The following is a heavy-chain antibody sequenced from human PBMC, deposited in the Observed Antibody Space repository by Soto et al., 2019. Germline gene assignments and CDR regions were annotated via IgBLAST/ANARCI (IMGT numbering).Heavy chain of an antibody. D-gene: IGHD2-15*01. V-gene: IGHV1-2*04. CDR2: INPNSGGT. CDR1: GYTFTGYY. Sequence: ASVKVSCKASGYTFTGYYMHWVRQAPGQGLEWMGWINPNSGGTNYAQKFQGWVTMTRDTSISTAYMELSRLRSDDTAVYYCAREQTDCSGGSCYFPGFDPWGQGTLVTVSS. J-gene: IGHJ5*02. CDR3: AREQTDCSGGSCYFPGFDP.